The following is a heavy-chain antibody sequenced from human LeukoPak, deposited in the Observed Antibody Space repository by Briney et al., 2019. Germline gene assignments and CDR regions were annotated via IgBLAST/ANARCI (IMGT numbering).Heavy chain of an antibody. D-gene: IGHD3-22*01. Sequence: PGGSLRLSCVASGFTFSSYAMHWVRQAPGKGLEWVAVISYDGSNKYYADSVKGRFTISRDNSKNTLYLQMNSLRAEDTAVYYCARDAYYYDSSGYEVDYWGQGSLVTV. J-gene: IGHJ4*02. V-gene: IGHV3-30-3*01. CDR2: ISYDGSNK. CDR1: GFTFSSYA. CDR3: ARDAYYYDSSGYEVDY.